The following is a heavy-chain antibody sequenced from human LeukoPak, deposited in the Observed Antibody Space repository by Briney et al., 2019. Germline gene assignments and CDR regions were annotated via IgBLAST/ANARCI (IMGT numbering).Heavy chain of an antibody. CDR2: IRGSGDGK. CDR3: GKDPNGNYVGAFSFQR. D-gene: IGHD4-17*01. J-gene: IGHJ1*01. CDR1: GFTFNNYA. V-gene: IGHV3-23*01. Sequence: AGGSLRLSCAASGFTFNNYAMVWVRQGPGKGLEWVSAIRGSGDGKYYADSVKGRFTISGDNSKNMLYLQMNSLRDDDTAVYYCGKDPNGNYVGAFSFQRWGQGTLVTVSS.